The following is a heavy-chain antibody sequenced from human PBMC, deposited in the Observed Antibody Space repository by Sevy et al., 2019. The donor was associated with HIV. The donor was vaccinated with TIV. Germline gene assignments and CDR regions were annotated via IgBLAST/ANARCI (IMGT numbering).Heavy chain of an antibody. D-gene: IGHD6-19*01. CDR1: GGSFSSSSYY. J-gene: IGHJ4*02. Sequence: SETLSLTCTVSGGSFSSSSYYWNWIRQPAGRGLEWIGRIYTSGSTNYNPSLKRRVTMSVDTSKNQFYLKLSSVTAADTAVYYCAGRIAVAAFDYWGQGNLVTVSS. CDR2: IYTSGST. V-gene: IGHV4-61*02. CDR3: AGRIAVAAFDY.